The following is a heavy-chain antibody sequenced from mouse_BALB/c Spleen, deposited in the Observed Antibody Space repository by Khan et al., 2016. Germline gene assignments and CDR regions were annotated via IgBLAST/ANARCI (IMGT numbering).Heavy chain of an antibody. Sequence: EVELVESGGGLVQPGGSRKLSCAASGFTFSVFGIHWVRQAPEKGLEWVAYISGGSSTTYYADTVKGRFTISRDNPKNTLFLQMTSLRSEDTAVYYCARLTPYAMDYWGQGTSVTVSS. J-gene: IGHJ4*01. V-gene: IGHV5-17*02. D-gene: IGHD4-1*01. CDR3: ARLTPYAMDY. CDR2: ISGGSSTT. CDR1: GFTFSVFG.